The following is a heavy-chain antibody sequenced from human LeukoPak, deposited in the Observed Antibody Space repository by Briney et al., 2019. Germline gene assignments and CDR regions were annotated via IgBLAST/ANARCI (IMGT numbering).Heavy chain of an antibody. V-gene: IGHV1-8*01. CDR1: GYTFTSYD. Sequence: ASVKVSCNASGYTFTSYDINWVRQAPGQGLEWMGWMNTNSGNTGYAQKFQGRVTMTRNTSISTAYMELSSLRSEDTDVYYCARGVPEANRKYYDFWSGFYYYYYMDVWGKGTTVTVSS. CDR3: ARGVPEANRKYYDFWSGFYYYYYMDV. CDR2: MNTNSGNT. J-gene: IGHJ6*03. D-gene: IGHD3-3*01.